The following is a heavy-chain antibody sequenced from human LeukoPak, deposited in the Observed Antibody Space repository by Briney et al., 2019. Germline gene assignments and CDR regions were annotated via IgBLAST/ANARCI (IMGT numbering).Heavy chain of an antibody. Sequence: ASVKVSCKASGYTFTRYDINWVRQATGQGLEWMGWMNPNSGDTGYAQKFQGRVTITRNTSISTAYMELSSLRSEDTAVYYCARGPIPAVLDYYYYMDVWGKGTTVTVSS. V-gene: IGHV1-8*03. CDR3: ARGPIPAVLDYYYYMDV. CDR1: GYTFTRYD. CDR2: MNPNSGDT. D-gene: IGHD2-2*01. J-gene: IGHJ6*03.